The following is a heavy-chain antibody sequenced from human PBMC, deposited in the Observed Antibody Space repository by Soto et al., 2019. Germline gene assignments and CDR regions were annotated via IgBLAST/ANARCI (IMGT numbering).Heavy chain of an antibody. D-gene: IGHD3-10*01. J-gene: IGHJ4*02. V-gene: IGHV4-39*01. CDR1: RGSLGNTTYC. CDR3: ARLAGERVEY. Sequence: SETLFLTCTVSRGSLGNTTYCWGWIRLPPGKGLEWIGSIFYSGNTYYNPSLKSRVTISVDTSKNEFSLKLTSVTAADTAVYHCARLAGERVEYWGQGTLVNVSS. CDR2: IFYSGNT.